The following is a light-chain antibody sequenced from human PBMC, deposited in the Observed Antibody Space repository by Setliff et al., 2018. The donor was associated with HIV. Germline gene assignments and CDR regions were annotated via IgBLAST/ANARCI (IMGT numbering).Light chain of an antibody. CDR1: SSNIGSNT. Sequence: QSALTQPPSVSGTPGQRVTISCSGSSSNIGSNTVNWYQQLPGTAPKLLIFNNNQRPSGVPDRFSGSKSGTSASLAISGLQSEDEADYHCAAWDDSLNGHGVFGGGT. V-gene: IGLV1-44*01. CDR2: NNN. J-gene: IGLJ2*01. CDR3: AAWDDSLNGHGV.